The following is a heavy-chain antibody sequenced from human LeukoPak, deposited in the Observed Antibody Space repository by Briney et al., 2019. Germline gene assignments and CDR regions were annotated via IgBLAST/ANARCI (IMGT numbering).Heavy chain of an antibody. V-gene: IGHV4-61*02. J-gene: IGHJ6*03. CDR3: ARGQGYGDLYYYYYYMDV. D-gene: IGHD4-17*01. CDR2: IYTSGST. CDR1: GGSISSGSYY. Sequence: PSETLSLTCTVSGGSISSGSYYWSWIRQPGGKGLEWIGRIYTSGSTNYNPSLKSRVTISVDTSKNQFSLKLSSVTAADTAVYYCARGQGYGDLYYYYYYMDVWGKGTTVTISS.